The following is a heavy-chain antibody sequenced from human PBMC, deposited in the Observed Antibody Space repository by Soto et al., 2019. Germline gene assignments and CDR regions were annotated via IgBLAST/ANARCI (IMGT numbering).Heavy chain of an antibody. CDR2: INAGNGNT. J-gene: IGHJ4*02. CDR3: ARDLGGWPDY. CDR1: GYAFTSYA. D-gene: IGHD6-19*01. Sequence: QVQLVQSGAEVKKPGASVKVSCKTSGYAFTSYAMHWVRQAPGQRLEWMGWINAGNGNTKYSQKFQGRVTITIDTSASTAYMVLSSLRSEDTAIYYCARDLGGWPDYWGQGTLVTVSS. V-gene: IGHV1-3*01.